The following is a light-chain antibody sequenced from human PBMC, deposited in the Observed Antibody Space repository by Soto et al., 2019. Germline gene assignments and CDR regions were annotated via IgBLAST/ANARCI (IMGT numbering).Light chain of an antibody. CDR2: EGS. CDR1: SSDVGKYNL. CDR3: CAYAGSYTLV. V-gene: IGLV2-23*01. Sequence: QSVLTQPASVSGSPGQSITTSCTGTSSDVGKYNLVSWYQQHPGKAPKFMIYEGSKRPSGVSNRFSGSKSGNTASLTISGLQAEDEADYYCCAYAGSYTLVFGGGTKLTVL. J-gene: IGLJ3*02.